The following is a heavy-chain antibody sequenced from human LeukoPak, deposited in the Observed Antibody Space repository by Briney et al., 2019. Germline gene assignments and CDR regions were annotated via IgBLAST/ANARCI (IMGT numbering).Heavy chain of an antibody. Sequence: GGSLRLSCAASGFTFDDYAMHWVRQAPGKGLEWVSGISWNSGSIGYADSVKGRFTISREHAKNSMYLPMNSLRAEDTALYYCAKTTLYSSSWYYFDYWGQGTLVTVSS. D-gene: IGHD6-13*01. CDR3: AKTTLYSSSWYYFDY. CDR2: ISWNSGSI. J-gene: IGHJ4*02. V-gene: IGHV3-9*01. CDR1: GFTFDDYA.